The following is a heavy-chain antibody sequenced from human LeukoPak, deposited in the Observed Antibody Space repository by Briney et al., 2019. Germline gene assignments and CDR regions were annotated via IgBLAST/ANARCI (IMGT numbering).Heavy chain of an antibody. V-gene: IGHV4-59*08. D-gene: IGHD3-10*01. CDR2: IYYSGST. Sequence: SETLSLTCTVSGGSISSYYWSWIRQPPGKGLEWSGYIYYSGSTNYNPSLKSRVTISVDMSKNQFSLKLSSVTAADTAVYYCASSRVPKIHFDYWGQGTLVTVSS. CDR1: GGSISSYY. CDR3: ASSRVPKIHFDY. J-gene: IGHJ4*02.